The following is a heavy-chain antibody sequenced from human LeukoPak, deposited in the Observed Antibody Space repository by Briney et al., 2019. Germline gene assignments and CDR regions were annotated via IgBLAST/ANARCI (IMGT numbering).Heavy chain of an antibody. CDR3: AIPPAAMFGMDV. V-gene: IGHV3-30*03. CDR1: GFTFSSYG. CDR2: ISYDGSNK. J-gene: IGHJ6*02. Sequence: GGSLRLSCAASGFTFSSYGMHWVRQAPGKGLEWVAVISYDGSNKYYADSVKGRFTISRDNSKNTLYLQMNSLRAEDTAVYCCAIPPAAMFGMDVWGQGTTVTVSS. D-gene: IGHD2-2*01.